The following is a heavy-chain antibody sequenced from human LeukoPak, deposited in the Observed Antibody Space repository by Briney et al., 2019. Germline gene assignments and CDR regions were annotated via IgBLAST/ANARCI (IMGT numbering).Heavy chain of an antibody. CDR1: GFTFSSYA. D-gene: IGHD3-22*01. CDR2: ISGSGGST. Sequence: GGSLRLSCAASGFTFSSYAMSWVRQAPGKGLEWVSGISGSGGSTHYADSVKGRFTISRDNSKNTLYLQMNSLRAEDTAVYYCAKVSTSMLVGGVDWFDPWGQGTLVTVSS. J-gene: IGHJ5*02. CDR3: AKVSTSMLVGGVDWFDP. V-gene: IGHV3-23*01.